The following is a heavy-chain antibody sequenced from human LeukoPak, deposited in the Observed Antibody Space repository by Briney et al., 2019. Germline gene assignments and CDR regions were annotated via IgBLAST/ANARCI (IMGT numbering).Heavy chain of an antibody. Sequence: GGSLRLSCAASGFTVSSNYMSWVRQAPGKGLEWVSVIYSGGSTNYADSVKGRFTISRDNSKNTLYLQMNSLRAEDTAVYFCARPSPYSYYYGMDVWGQGTTVTVSS. J-gene: IGHJ6*02. CDR1: GFTVSSNY. CDR2: IYSGGST. D-gene: IGHD4-11*01. CDR3: ARPSPYSYYYGMDV. V-gene: IGHV3-53*01.